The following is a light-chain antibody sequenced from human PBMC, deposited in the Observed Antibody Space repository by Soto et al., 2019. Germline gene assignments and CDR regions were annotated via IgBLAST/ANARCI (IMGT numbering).Light chain of an antibody. V-gene: IGKV3-15*01. CDR1: QSVSSN. CDR2: GAS. J-gene: IGKJ4*01. CDR3: QQYDNWPSLT. Sequence: EIVMTQSPATLSVSPGERATLSCRASQSVSSNFAWYQQKPGQAPRLLIYGASTRATGIPASFSGSGSGTEYTLTISSLQSEDFAVYYCQQYDNWPSLTFGGGTKVEIK.